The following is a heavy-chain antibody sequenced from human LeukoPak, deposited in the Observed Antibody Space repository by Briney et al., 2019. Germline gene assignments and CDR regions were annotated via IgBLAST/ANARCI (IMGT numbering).Heavy chain of an antibody. D-gene: IGHD3-10*01. CDR1: GFTFSSYA. J-gene: IGHJ4*02. CDR3: AKDRGYMDSRLGFDY. V-gene: IGHV3-23*01. CDR2: IRGSGGST. Sequence: GGSLRLSCAASGFTFSSYAMSWVRHAPGGGLVWVSAIRGSGGSTYYGDSVKGRFTISRDNSKNTLYLQMNSLRAEDTSVYYCAKDRGYMDSRLGFDYWGQGTLVTVSS.